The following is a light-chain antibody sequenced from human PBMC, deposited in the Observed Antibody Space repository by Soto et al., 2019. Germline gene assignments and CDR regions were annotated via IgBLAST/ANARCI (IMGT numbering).Light chain of an antibody. CDR1: QSVSSSY. CDR3: QQYGGSPYT. CDR2: GAS. V-gene: IGKV3-20*01. J-gene: IGKJ2*01. Sequence: IALTQSPGTLSLSPGERATLSCRASQSVSSSYLAWYQQKPGQAPRLLIFGASSRATGIPDRFSGSGSGTDFTLTISRLEPEDFAVYYCQQYGGSPYTFGLGTKV.